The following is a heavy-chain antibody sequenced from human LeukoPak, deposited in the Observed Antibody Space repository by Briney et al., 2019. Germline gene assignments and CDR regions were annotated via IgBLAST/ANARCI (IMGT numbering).Heavy chain of an antibody. V-gene: IGHV4-61*02. CDR1: GGSISSGSYY. CDR3: ARTTGTTLADAFDI. J-gene: IGHJ3*02. D-gene: IGHD1-1*01. Sequence: SQTLSLTCTVSGGSISSGSYYWSWIRQPAGKGLEWIGRIYTSGSTNYNPSLKSRVTISVDTSKNQFSLKLTSVTAADTAVYYCARTTGTTLADAFDIWGQGTMITVSS. CDR2: IYTSGST.